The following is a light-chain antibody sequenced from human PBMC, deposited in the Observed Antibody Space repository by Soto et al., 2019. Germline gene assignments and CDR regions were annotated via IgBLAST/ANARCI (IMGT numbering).Light chain of an antibody. CDR1: QSVSSN. CDR2: DAS. Sequence: EIEMTQSPATLSVSPGERATLSCRASQSVSSNLAWYQQRVGQAPKLLIYDASTRATGIPARFSGSGSGTEFTLTISSLQSEDFAVYYCQQYNDWPETFGQGTRWISN. CDR3: QQYNDWPET. J-gene: IGKJ1*01. V-gene: IGKV3-15*01.